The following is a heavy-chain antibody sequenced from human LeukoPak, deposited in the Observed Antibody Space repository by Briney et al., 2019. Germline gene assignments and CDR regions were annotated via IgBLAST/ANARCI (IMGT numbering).Heavy chain of an antibody. J-gene: IGHJ3*02. CDR1: GYTFTGYY. D-gene: IGHD3-22*01. V-gene: IGHV1-18*04. CDR2: ISAYNGNT. CDR3: ARDRGGKYYYDSSGYYPDAFDI. Sequence: ASVKVSCKASGYTFTGYYMHWVRQAPGQGLEWMGWISAYNGNTNYAKKLQGRVTMTTDTSTSTAYMELRSLRSDDTAVYYCARDRGGKYYYDSSGYYPDAFDIWGQGTMVTVSS.